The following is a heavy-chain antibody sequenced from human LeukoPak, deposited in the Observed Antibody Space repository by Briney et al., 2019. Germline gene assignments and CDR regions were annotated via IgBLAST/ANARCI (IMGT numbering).Heavy chain of an antibody. CDR3: ARVFRGVVTSDWFDP. D-gene: IGHD3-3*01. J-gene: IGHJ5*02. Sequence: SETLSLTCTVSGVSINGNYWTWIRQLPGKGLEWIGFVSDTGDTDYNPSLKSRLTISVDTSKSQLSLSLSSVTAADTALYYCARVFRGVVTSDWFDPWGQGTLVTVSS. CDR2: VSDTGDT. CDR1: GVSINGNY. V-gene: IGHV4-59*01.